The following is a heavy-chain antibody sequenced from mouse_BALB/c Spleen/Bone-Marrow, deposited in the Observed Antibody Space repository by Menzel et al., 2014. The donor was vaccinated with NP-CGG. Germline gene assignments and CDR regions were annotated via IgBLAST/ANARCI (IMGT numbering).Heavy chain of an antibody. CDR2: INPYNGDT. D-gene: IGHD1-1*01. CDR3: AREGGYSYGSSPYFDV. J-gene: IGHJ1*01. CDR1: GYSFTGYF. Sequence: EVQLQQSGPELVKPGASVKISCKASGYSFTGYFMNWVMQSHGKSLEWIGRINPYNGDTFYNQKFKGKATLTVDKSSSTAHMELRSLASEDSAVYYCAREGGYSYGSSPYFDVWGAGTTVTVSS. V-gene: IGHV1-20*02.